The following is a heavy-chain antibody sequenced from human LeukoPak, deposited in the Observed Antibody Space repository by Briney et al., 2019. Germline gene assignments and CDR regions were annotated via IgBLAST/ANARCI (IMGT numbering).Heavy chain of an antibody. Sequence: AGGSLRLSCAASGFTFSDSVMSWVRQAPGKGLEWVSTISGLGDSTDYADSVKGRFSIPRDNSKKTLYLQMNSLRAEDTAIYYCAKVPDAYNYGCWGQGTLVTVSS. V-gene: IGHV3-23*01. J-gene: IGHJ4*02. CDR2: ISGLGDST. CDR3: AKVPDAYNYGC. CDR1: GFTFSDSV. D-gene: IGHD5-24*01.